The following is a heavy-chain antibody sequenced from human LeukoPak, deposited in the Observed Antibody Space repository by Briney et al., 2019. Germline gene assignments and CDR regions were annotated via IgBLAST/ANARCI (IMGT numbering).Heavy chain of an antibody. CDR2: ISAYNGNT. Sequence: ASVKVSCKASGYTFTSYGISWVRQAPGQGLEWMGWISAYNGNTNYAQKLQGRVTMTTDTPTSTAYMELRSLRSDDTAVYYCARSPTYYYDSSGYYSGYYFDYWGQGTLVTVSS. D-gene: IGHD3-22*01. J-gene: IGHJ4*02. CDR3: ARSPTYYYDSSGYYSGYYFDY. V-gene: IGHV1-18*01. CDR1: GYTFTSYG.